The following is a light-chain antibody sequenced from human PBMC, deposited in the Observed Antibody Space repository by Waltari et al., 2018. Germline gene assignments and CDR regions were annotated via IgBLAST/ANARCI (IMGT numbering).Light chain of an antibody. Sequence: AIRITQSPSSLSASTGDRVTITCRASQGISSYLAWYQQKPGKAPKLLIYADTTLQSGVPSRFSGSGSGTDFTLTISCLQSEDFATYYCQQYYSYPHFFGGGTKVEIK. J-gene: IGKJ4*01. CDR2: ADT. CDR3: QQYYSYPHF. CDR1: QGISSY. V-gene: IGKV1-8*01.